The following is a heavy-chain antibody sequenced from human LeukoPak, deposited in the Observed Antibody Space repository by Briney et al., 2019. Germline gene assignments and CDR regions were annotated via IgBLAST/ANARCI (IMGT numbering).Heavy chain of an antibody. CDR3: ATAVKNTVTTYYFDY. CDR2: FDPEDGET. CDR1: GYTLTELS. Sequence: ASVTVSCKVSGYTLTELSMHWVRQAPGKGLEWMGGFDPEDGETIYAQKFQGRVTMTEDTSTDTAYMELSSLRSEDTAVYYCATAVKNTVTTYYFDYWGQGTLVTVSS. D-gene: IGHD4-11*01. V-gene: IGHV1-24*01. J-gene: IGHJ4*02.